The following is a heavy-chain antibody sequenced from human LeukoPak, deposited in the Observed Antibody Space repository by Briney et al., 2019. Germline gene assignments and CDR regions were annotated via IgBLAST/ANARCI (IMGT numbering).Heavy chain of an antibody. V-gene: IGHV3-30*02. CDR2: IRYDGSNK. Sequence: GGSLRLSCAASGFTFSSYAMHWVRQAPGKGLEWVAFIRYDGSNKYYADSVKGRFTISRDNSKNTLYLQMNSLRAEDTAVYYCARDGRVRGVTPLDYWGQGTLVTVSS. D-gene: IGHD3-10*01. J-gene: IGHJ4*02. CDR1: GFTFSSYA. CDR3: ARDGRVRGVTPLDY.